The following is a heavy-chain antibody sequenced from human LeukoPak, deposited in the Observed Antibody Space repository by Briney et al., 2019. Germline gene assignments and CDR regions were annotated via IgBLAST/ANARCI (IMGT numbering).Heavy chain of an antibody. V-gene: IGHV4-30-4*01. J-gene: IGHJ6*04. D-gene: IGHD2-15*01. CDR3: ARGYCSGGSCCSEHYYYGMDV. CDR1: GGSISSGDYY. Sequence: SETLSLTCTVSGGSISSGDYYWSWIRQPPGKGLEWIGYIYYSRSTYYNPSLKSRVTISVDTSKNQFSLRLSSVTAADTAVYYCARGYCSGGSCCSEHYYYGMDVWGKGTTVTVSS. CDR2: IYYSRST.